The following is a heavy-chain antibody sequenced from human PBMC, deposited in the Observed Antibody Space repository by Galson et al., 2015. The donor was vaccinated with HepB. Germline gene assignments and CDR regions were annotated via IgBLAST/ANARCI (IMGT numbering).Heavy chain of an antibody. Sequence: SLRLSCAASGFTFSSYGMHWVRQAPGKGLEWVAVIWYDGSNKYYADSVKGRFTISRDHSKNTLYLQMNSLRAEDTAVYYFARGPRGGWYALGAGPTDCWGQGTLVTVSS. CDR1: GFTFSSYG. CDR3: ARGPRGGWYALGAGPTDC. CDR2: IWYDGSNK. D-gene: IGHD6-19*01. J-gene: IGHJ4*02. V-gene: IGHV3-33*08.